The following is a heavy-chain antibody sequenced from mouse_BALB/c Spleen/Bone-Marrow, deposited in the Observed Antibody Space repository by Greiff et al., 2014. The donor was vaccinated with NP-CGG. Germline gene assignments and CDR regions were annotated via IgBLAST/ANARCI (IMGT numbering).Heavy chain of an antibody. J-gene: IGHJ1*01. CDR2: IFPGDVDT. Sequence: VQLQESGPELVMPGTSVKISCKASGYTFTNYYIHWLKQRPGQGLEWIGWIFPGDVDTNYNEKFKGKATPTADESSSTAYMQLSSLTSENSAVYFCAREVGRGGYFDVWGAGTMVTVSS. V-gene: IGHV1S56*01. CDR3: AREVGRGGYFDV. CDR1: GYTFTNYY. D-gene: IGHD1-1*02.